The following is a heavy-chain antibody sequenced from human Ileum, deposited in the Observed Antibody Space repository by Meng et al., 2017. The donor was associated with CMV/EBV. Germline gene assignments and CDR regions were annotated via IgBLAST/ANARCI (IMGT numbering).Heavy chain of an antibody. V-gene: IGHV3-21*01. CDR3: ARAGSTYCSSTSCGPAYFDY. Sequence: SYSMTWVRQAPGKGLEWVSSISSSSSYIYYADSVKGRFTISRDNAKNSLYLQMNSLRAEDTALYYCARAGSTYCSSTSCGPAYFDYWGQGTLVTVSS. CDR2: ISSSSSYI. CDR1: SYS. D-gene: IGHD2-2*01. J-gene: IGHJ4*02.